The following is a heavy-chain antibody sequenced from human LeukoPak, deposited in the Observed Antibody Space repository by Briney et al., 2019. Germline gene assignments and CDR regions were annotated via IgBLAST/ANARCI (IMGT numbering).Heavy chain of an antibody. J-gene: IGHJ3*02. CDR3: AREMSYDRNAFDI. CDR2: ISSSSSYI. D-gene: IGHD3-22*01. CDR1: GFTFSSYG. Sequence: AGGSLRLSCAASGFTFSSYGMHWVRQAPGKGLEWVSSISSSSSYIYYADSVKGRFTISRDNAKNSLYLQMNSLRAEDTAVYYCAREMSYDRNAFDIWGQGTMVTVSS. V-gene: IGHV3-21*01.